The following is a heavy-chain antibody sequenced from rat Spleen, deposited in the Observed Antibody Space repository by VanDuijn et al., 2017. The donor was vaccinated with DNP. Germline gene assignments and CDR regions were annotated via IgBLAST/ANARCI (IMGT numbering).Heavy chain of an antibody. D-gene: IGHD1-9*01. V-gene: IGHV5-22*01. CDR3: ARRSYYGYNEGDAMDA. CDR1: GFTFSDYY. J-gene: IGHJ4*01. CDR2: ISYEGSST. Sequence: EVQLVESGGGLVQPGRSLKLSCAASGFTFSDYYMAWVRQAPKKGLEWVASISYEGSSTYYGDSVKGRFTISRDNAKSTLYLQMNSLRSEDTATYYCARRSYYGYNEGDAMDAWGQGTSVTVSS.